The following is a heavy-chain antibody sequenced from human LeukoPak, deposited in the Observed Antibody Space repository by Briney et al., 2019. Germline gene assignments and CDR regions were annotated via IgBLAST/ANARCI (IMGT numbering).Heavy chain of an antibody. J-gene: IGHJ4*02. D-gene: IGHD3-3*02. CDR3: AKAGVISGWDY. Sequence: GGSLRLSCAASGFTLSNYPMGWVRQAPVKGLEWLSAIGKEKSGSWTKSADSVKGRFTISRDNSENTLYLQMDSLTVEDTAVYYCAKAGVISGWDYWGQGVLVTVSS. V-gene: IGHV3-23*05. CDR1: GFTLSNYP. CDR2: IGKEKSGSWT.